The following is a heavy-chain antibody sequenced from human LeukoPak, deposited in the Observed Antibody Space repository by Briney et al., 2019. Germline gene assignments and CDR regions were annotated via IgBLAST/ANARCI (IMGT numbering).Heavy chain of an antibody. V-gene: IGHV3-23*01. CDR1: GFTFSSYA. D-gene: IGHD6-19*01. J-gene: IGHJ6*02. Sequence: GGSLRLSCAASGFTFSSYAMSWVRQAPGKGLEWVSAISGSGGSTYYADSVKGRFTISRDNSKNTLYLQMNSLRAEDTAVYYCAKDLKIAVAGTNYYYYGMDVWGQGTTVTVSS. CDR2: ISGSGGST. CDR3: AKDLKIAVAGTNYYYYGMDV.